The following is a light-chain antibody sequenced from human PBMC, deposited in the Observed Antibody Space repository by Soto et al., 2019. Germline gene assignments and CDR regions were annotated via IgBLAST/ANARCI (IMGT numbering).Light chain of an antibody. CDR3: ASYTTSSTYV. CDR2: DVS. V-gene: IGLV2-14*01. J-gene: IGLJ1*01. CDR1: SSDVGGYSY. Sequence: QSALTQPASVSGSPGQSIAISCTGTSSDVGGYSYVSWYQQQPGKAPKLVISDVSNRPSGVSDRFSGSKSGNTASLTISGLQTEDEADNYCASYTTSSTYVFGTGTKVTVL.